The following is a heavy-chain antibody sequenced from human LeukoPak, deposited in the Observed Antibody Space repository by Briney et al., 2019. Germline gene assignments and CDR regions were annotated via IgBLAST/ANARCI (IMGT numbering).Heavy chain of an antibody. Sequence: SETLSLTCTVSGGSIISSSFWWGWIRQPPGKGLEWIGSIYYSGVSYYNTSLKSRVTISVDTSKNQFSLKLSSVTAADTAVYYCASSAFYGSGMRAWGQGTLVTVSS. D-gene: IGHD3-10*01. J-gene: IGHJ5*02. V-gene: IGHV4-39*01. CDR2: IYYSGVS. CDR3: ASSAFYGSGMRA. CDR1: GGSIISSSFW.